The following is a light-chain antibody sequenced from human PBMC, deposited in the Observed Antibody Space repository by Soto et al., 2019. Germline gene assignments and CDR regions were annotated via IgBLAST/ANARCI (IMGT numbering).Light chain of an antibody. CDR2: DNT. V-gene: IGLV1-40*01. J-gene: IGLJ2*01. Sequence: QLVLTQPPSVSGAPGQRVTISCTGSSSNIGAGYHVHWYQHLPGAAPTLLIYDNTNRPSGVPDRFSASKSGTSASLAITGLQAEDEAEYYCQSYDTSLGGSKVFGGGTKLTVL. CDR1: SSNIGAGYH. CDR3: QSYDTSLGGSKV.